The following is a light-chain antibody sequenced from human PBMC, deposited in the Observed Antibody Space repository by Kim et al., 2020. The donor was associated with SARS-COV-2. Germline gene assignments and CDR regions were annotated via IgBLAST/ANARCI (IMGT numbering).Light chain of an antibody. CDR3: QVWDSSSDHWV. CDR1: NIGSKS. Sequence: ELTQPPSVSVAPGKTARITCGGNNIGSKSVHWYQQKPGQAPVLVIYYDSDRPSGIPERFSGSNSGNTATLTISRVEAGDEADHYCQVWDSSSDHWVFG. V-gene: IGLV3-21*04. J-gene: IGLJ3*02. CDR2: YDS.